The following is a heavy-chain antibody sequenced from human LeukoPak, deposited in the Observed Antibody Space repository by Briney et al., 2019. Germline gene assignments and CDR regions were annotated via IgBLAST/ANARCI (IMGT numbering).Heavy chain of an antibody. CDR3: ARTLNQNYCSSTSCYMDY. Sequence: SETLSLTCAVYGGSFSGYYWSWIRQPPGKGLEWIGEISHSGSTNYNPSLKSRVTISVDTSKNQFSLKLSSVTAADTAVYYCARTLNQNYCSSTSCYMDYWGQGTLVTVSS. CDR2: ISHSGST. J-gene: IGHJ4*02. D-gene: IGHD2-2*02. V-gene: IGHV4-34*01. CDR1: GGSFSGYY.